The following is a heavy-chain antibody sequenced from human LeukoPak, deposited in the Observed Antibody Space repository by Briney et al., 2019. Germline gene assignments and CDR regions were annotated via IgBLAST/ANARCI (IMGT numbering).Heavy chain of an antibody. CDR3: ARGAPLLEWLLLRAAFDI. V-gene: IGHV4-4*07. D-gene: IGHD3-3*01. J-gene: IGHJ3*02. CDR1: GGSISSYY. CDR2: IYTSGST. Sequence: SETLSLTCTVSGGSISSYYWSWIRQPAGKGLEWIGRIYTSGSTNYNPSLKSRVTMSVDTSKNQFSLKLSSVTAADTAVYYCARGAPLLEWLLLRAAFDIRGQGTMVTVPS.